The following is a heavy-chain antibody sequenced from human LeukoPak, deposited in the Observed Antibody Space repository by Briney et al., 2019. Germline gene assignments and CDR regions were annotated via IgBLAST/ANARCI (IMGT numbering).Heavy chain of an antibody. CDR3: ARADVLLWFGELCYFDY. J-gene: IGHJ4*02. D-gene: IGHD3-10*01. CDR2: ISAYNGNT. CDR1: GYTFTSYG. V-gene: IGHV1-18*01. Sequence: VASVKVSCKASGYTFTSYGISWVRQAPGQGLEWMGWISAYNGNTNYAQKLQGRVTMTTDTSTSTAYMELRSLRSDDTAVYYCARADVLLWFGELCYFDYWGQGTLVTVPS.